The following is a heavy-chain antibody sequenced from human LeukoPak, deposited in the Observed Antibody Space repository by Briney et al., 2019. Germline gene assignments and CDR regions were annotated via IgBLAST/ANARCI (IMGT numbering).Heavy chain of an antibody. CDR3: ASQYYYGSGSYHKTIDY. CDR1: GFTFSSYG. Sequence: PGGSLRLSCAASGFTFSSYGTHWVRQAPGKGLEWVAFIRYDGSNKYYADSVKGRFTISRDNSKNTLYMQMNSLRAEDTAVYYCASQYYYGSGSYHKTIDYWGQGTLVTVSS. D-gene: IGHD3-10*01. V-gene: IGHV3-30*02. J-gene: IGHJ4*02. CDR2: IRYDGSNK.